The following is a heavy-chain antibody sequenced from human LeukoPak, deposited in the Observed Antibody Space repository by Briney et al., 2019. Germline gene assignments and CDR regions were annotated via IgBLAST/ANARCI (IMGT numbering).Heavy chain of an antibody. CDR1: GYTFTSYY. Sequence: ASVKVSCKASGYTFTSYYMHWERQAPGQGLEWMGIINPSGGSTSYAQKFQGRVTMTRDTSTSTVYMELSSLRSEDTAVYYCARDTSTGTTFRDYYYYGMDVWGKGTTVTVSS. CDR3: ARDTSTGTTFRDYYYYGMDV. CDR2: INPSGGST. V-gene: IGHV1-46*01. D-gene: IGHD1-1*01. J-gene: IGHJ6*04.